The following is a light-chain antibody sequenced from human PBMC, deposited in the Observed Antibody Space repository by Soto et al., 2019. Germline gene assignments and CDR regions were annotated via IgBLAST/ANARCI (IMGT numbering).Light chain of an antibody. CDR3: QQYYNTHPWT. J-gene: IGKJ1*01. Sequence: DIVLTQSPDSLAVSLGERATINCKSSQNLFFSSKNKNYLSWYQQKPGQPPKLLIYWASTRESGVPDRFSGSGSGTDFTPTISSLQAEDVAVYYCQQYYNTHPWTFGQGTKVEIK. CDR1: QNLFFSSKNKNY. V-gene: IGKV4-1*01. CDR2: WAS.